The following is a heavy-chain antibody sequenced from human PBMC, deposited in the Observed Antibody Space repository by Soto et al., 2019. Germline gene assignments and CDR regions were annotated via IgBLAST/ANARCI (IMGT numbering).Heavy chain of an antibody. CDR1: GGTFSSYA. D-gene: IGHD6-19*01. J-gene: IGHJ6*02. CDR2: IVPIFGTA. V-gene: IGHV1-69*01. CDR3: VRDHPLAEAGSFTSDYYYGMDV. Sequence: QVQLVQSGAEVKKPGSSVKVSCKASGGTFSSYAISWVRQAPGQGLEWMGGIVPIFGTANYAQKFQGRVTITADESTSTAYMELISLRSEDTAVYYCVRDHPLAEAGSFTSDYYYGMDVCGQGTTVTVSS.